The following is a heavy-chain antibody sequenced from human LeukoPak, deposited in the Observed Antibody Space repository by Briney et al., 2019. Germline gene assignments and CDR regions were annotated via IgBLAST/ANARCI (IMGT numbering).Heavy chain of an antibody. V-gene: IGHV4-59*07. D-gene: IGHD3-10*01. CDR2: FYYSGST. CDR1: VGSISSYY. J-gene: IGHJ2*01. Sequence: SDTLSLTCTVSVGSISSYYWRWLRQPPGKGLEGIGYFYYSGSTNYNPSLKSRVTISVDTSKNQFSLKLSSVTAADTAVYYCARGRTTNLWFGELFRNWYFDLWGRGTLVTVSS. CDR3: ARGRTTNLWFGELFRNWYFDL.